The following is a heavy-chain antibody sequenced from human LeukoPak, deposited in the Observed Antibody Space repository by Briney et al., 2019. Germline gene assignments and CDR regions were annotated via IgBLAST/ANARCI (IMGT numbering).Heavy chain of an antibody. V-gene: IGHV1-2*02. CDR3: ASAKELGFRFLEWSPHAFGI. Sequence: ASVKVSCKASGYTFTGYYMHWVRQAPGQGLEWMGWINPNSGGTNYAQKFQGRVTMTRDTSISTAYMELSMLGSDDTAVYYCASAKELGFRFLEWSPHAFGIWGQGAMVTVSS. CDR1: GYTFTGYY. CDR2: INPNSGGT. D-gene: IGHD3-3*01. J-gene: IGHJ3*02.